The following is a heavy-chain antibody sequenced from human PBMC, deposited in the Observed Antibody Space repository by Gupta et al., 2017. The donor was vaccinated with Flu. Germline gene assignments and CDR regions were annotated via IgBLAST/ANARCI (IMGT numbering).Heavy chain of an antibody. V-gene: IGHV1-69*02. Sequence: GRVTITADKSTSTAYMELSSLRSEDTAVYYCARGVRDDSSAFDIWGQGTMVTVSS. CDR3: ARGVRDDSSAFDI. D-gene: IGHD3-10*01. J-gene: IGHJ3*02.